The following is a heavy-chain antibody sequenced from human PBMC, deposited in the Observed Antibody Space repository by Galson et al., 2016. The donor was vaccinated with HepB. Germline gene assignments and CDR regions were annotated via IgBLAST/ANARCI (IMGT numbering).Heavy chain of an antibody. CDR2: IEGDGTSP. CDR3: ARDLSGPDH. Sequence: SLRLSCAVSGFTFRNHQMHWIRQAPGKGLMWVARIEGDGTSPIYAASVKGRFTISSDSAENTVYLQMNRLRAEDTALYYCARDLSGPDHWGQGTLVTVSP. V-gene: IGHV3-74*01. J-gene: IGHJ4*02. CDR1: GFTFRNHQ.